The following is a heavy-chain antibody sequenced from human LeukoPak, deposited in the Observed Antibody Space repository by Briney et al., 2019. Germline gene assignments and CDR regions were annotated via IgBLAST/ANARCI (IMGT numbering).Heavy chain of an antibody. V-gene: IGHV1-18*01. CDR1: GYSFTSYG. D-gene: IGHD6-19*01. CDR3: ARAMSAVAGTDY. J-gene: IGHJ4*02. CDR2: ISGYDGNT. Sequence: GASVKVSCKASGYSFTSYGISWVRQAPGQGLEWMGWISGYDGNTNYAQKFQGRVTMTTDTSTSTAYMELRSLRSDDTAVYYCARAMSAVAGTDYWGQGTLVTVSS.